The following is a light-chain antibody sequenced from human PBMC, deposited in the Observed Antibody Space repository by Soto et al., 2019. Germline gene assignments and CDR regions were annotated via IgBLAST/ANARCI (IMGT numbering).Light chain of an antibody. CDR3: IQNNSDPFT. V-gene: IGKV1-17*01. Sequence: IQMTQSPSSMSASVGDRVTITCRASQGIRNELTWYQQKLGKAPKRLITAASSLQSGVPTRFSGSGSGTEFTLTISSLEPEDLADYYCIQNNSDPFTFGGGTKVEIE. CDR1: QGIRNE. CDR2: AAS. J-gene: IGKJ4*01.